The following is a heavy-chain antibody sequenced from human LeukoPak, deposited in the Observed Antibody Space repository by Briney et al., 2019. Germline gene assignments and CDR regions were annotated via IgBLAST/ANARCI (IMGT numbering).Heavy chain of an antibody. D-gene: IGHD6-19*01. CDR1: GFTFIDYD. J-gene: IGHJ4*02. Sequence: QLGGSLRLSCAASGFTFIDYDMHWVRQVIGKGLEWVSAIGIRGDTHYSGSVKGRFTISRENAESSLYLQMNNLRAEDTAVYYCARGGIQVSGIDEFDYWGQGTLVTVSS. CDR3: ARGGIQVSGIDEFDY. V-gene: IGHV3-13*01. CDR2: IGIRGDT.